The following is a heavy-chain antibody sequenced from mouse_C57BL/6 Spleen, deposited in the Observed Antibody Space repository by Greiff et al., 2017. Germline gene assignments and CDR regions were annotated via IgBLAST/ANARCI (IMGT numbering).Heavy chain of an antibody. CDR1: GYSFTGYY. Sequence: VQLKQSGPELVKPGASVKISCKASGYSFTGYYMNWVKQSPEKSLEWIGEINPSTGGTTYNQKFKAKATLTVDKSSSTAYMQLKSLTSEDSAVYYCARSDSSGYGDYWGQGTSVTVSS. V-gene: IGHV1-42*01. D-gene: IGHD3-2*02. CDR2: INPSTGGT. J-gene: IGHJ4*01. CDR3: ARSDSSGYGDY.